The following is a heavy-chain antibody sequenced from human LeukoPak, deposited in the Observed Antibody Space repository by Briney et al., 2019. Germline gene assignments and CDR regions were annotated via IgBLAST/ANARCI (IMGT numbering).Heavy chain of an antibody. V-gene: IGHV3-33*06. CDR2: IWYDGSNK. CDR3: AKLKLRVVRKHDAFDI. D-gene: IGHD3-3*01. Sequence: GGSLRLSCAASGFTFSSYGMHWVRQAPGKGLEWVAVIWYDGSNKYYADSVKGRFTISRDNSKNTLYLQMNSLRAEDTAVYYCAKLKLRVVRKHDAFDIWAKGQWSPSLQ. CDR1: GFTFSSYG. J-gene: IGHJ3*02.